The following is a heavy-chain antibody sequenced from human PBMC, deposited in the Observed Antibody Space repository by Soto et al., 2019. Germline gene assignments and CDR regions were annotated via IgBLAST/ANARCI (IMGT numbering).Heavy chain of an antibody. CDR3: GSSDSQGAIDY. Sequence: VQLVESGGGVVQPGRSLRLSCAASGFTLSDYTIHWVRQAPGKGLEWVAVISYDGRNKYYADSVKGRFTISRDNSKNTLYLQINGLRVEDTAVYYCGSSDSQGAIDYWGQGTLVTVSS. D-gene: IGHD5-18*01. CDR1: GFTLSDYT. V-gene: IGHV3-30*04. CDR2: ISYDGRNK. J-gene: IGHJ4*02.